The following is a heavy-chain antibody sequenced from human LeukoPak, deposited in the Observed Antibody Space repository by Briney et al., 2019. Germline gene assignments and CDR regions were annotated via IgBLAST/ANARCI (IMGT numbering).Heavy chain of an antibody. V-gene: IGHV3-9*01. J-gene: IGHJ4*02. CDR2: ISWNSGSI. CDR1: GFTFHQYA. CDR3: AKDKAPLYSGYDWDLDF. D-gene: IGHD5-12*01. Sequence: GGSLRLSCAATGFTFHQYAIHWVRQVPGKGLEWVSGISWNSGSIGYADSVKGRFTISRDSAKNSVYLQMNSLRPEDTALYYCAKDKAPLYSGYDWDLDFWGQGTLVTVSS.